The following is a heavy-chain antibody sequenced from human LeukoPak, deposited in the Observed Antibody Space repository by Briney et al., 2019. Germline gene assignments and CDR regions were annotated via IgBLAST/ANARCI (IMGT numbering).Heavy chain of an antibody. CDR1: GGSISSYY. Sequence: PSETLSLTCTVSGGSISSYYWSWIRQPAGKGLEWIGRIYTSGGTNYNPSLKSRVTMSVDTSKNQFSLKLSSVTAADTAVYYCARAPYSSSWWDTFDYWGQGTLVTVSS. CDR3: ARAPYSSSWWDTFDY. V-gene: IGHV4-4*07. CDR2: IYTSGGT. D-gene: IGHD6-13*01. J-gene: IGHJ4*02.